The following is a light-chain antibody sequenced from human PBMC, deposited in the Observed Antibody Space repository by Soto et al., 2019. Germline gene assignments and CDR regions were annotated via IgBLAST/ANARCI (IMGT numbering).Light chain of an antibody. CDR1: SSNIGSNY. CDR2: RNN. V-gene: IGLV1-47*01. J-gene: IGLJ2*01. CDR3: AAWDDSLSGVV. Sequence: QSVLTRSPSASGTPGQRVTISCSGSSSNIGSNYVYWYQQLPGTAPKLLIYRNNQRPSGVPDRFSGSKSGTSASLAISGLRSEDEADYYCAAWDDSLSGVVFGGGTKLTVL.